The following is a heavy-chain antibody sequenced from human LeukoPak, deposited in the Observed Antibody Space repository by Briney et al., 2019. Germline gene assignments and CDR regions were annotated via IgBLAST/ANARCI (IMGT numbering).Heavy chain of an antibody. Sequence: GGSLRLSCAASGFTFSDYYMSWIRQAPGKGLEWLSYISSSGSTHYYADSVKGRFTISRDNAKNSLYLQMNSLRAEDTAVYYCAKRGLEFSGWYIDYWGQGTLVTVSS. CDR2: ISSSGSTH. CDR1: GFTFSDYY. V-gene: IGHV3-11*01. CDR3: AKRGLEFSGWYIDY. J-gene: IGHJ4*02. D-gene: IGHD6-19*01.